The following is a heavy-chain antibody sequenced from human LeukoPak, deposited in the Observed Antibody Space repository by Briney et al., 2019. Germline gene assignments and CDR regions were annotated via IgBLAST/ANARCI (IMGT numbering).Heavy chain of an antibody. Sequence: PGGSLRLSCAASGFTVSSNYMSWVRQAPGKGLEWVSVIYSGGSTYYADSVKGRFTISRDNSKNTLYLQMNSLRAEDTAVYYCARGSYGHQPYYYYYYMDVWGKGTTVTVSS. CDR2: IYSGGST. CDR3: ARGSYGHQPYYYYYYMDV. CDR1: GFTVSSNY. D-gene: IGHD3-10*01. J-gene: IGHJ6*03. V-gene: IGHV3-66*02.